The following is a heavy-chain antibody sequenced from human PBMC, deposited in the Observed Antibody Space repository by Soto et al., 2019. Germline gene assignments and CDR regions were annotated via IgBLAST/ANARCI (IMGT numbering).Heavy chain of an antibody. CDR1: GFTFSDHY. J-gene: IGHJ4*02. V-gene: IGHV3-72*01. Sequence: PGGSLRLSCAASGFTFSDHYMDWVRQAPGKGLEWVGRTRNKANSYTTEYAASVKGRFTISRDDSKNSLYLQMNSLKTEDTAVYYCARVFGEKAGPLYYWGQGTLVTVSS. CDR2: TRNKANSYTT. D-gene: IGHD3-10*01. CDR3: ARVFGEKAGPLYY.